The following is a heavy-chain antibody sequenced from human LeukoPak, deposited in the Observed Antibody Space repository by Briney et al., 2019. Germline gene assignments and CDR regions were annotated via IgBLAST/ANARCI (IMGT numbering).Heavy chain of an antibody. V-gene: IGHV4-39*07. CDR1: GGSISSSNYY. CDR3: ARASDGFGVVHFDY. J-gene: IGHJ4*02. D-gene: IGHD3-3*01. Sequence: KTSETLSLTCTVSGGSISSSNYYWGWIRQPPGKGLEWIGYIYHSGSTYYNPSLKSRVTISVDRSKNQFSLKLSSVTAADTAVYYCARASDGFGVVHFDYWGQGTLVTVSS. CDR2: IYHSGST.